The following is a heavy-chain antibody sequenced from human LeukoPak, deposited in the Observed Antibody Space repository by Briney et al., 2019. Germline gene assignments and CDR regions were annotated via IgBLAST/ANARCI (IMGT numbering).Heavy chain of an antibody. CDR3: ARENSGSYREFDY. V-gene: IGHV4-39*07. J-gene: IGHJ4*02. Sequence: SETLSLTCTVSGDSTSSSMFYWGWIRQSPGGGLEWIGNILYSGSTYYNPSLKSRVSMSVDTSKNQFSLKLSSVTAADTAVFYCARENSGSYREFDYWGQGTLVTVSS. CDR1: GDSTSSSMFY. CDR2: ILYSGST. D-gene: IGHD1-26*01.